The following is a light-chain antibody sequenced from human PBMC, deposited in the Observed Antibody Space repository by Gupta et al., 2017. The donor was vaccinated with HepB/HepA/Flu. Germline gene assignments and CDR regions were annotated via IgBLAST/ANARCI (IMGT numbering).Light chain of an antibody. Sequence: DMQMTQSPSSLSASVGDRVTITYPASKDISNYLNWYQQKPGKAPKLLIYDASKLETGVPSRFSGSGSGTDFTFTISSLQPEDVATYYCQQYYNLPLTFGRGTKVEIK. J-gene: IGKJ4*01. CDR2: DAS. CDR1: KDISNY. V-gene: IGKV1-33*01. CDR3: QQYYNLPLT.